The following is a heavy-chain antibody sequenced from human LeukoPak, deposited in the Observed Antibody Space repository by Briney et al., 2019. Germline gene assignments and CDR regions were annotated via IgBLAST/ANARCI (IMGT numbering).Heavy chain of an antibody. V-gene: IGHV4-59*01. J-gene: IGHJ6*03. Sequence: SETLSLTCTVSGGSISSYQWSWIRQPPGKGLEWIGNIYDSGSANYDPSLKSRVVISVDTSKNQFSLKLSSVTAADTAVYYCARETSQKGAHYMDVWGKGTTVTISS. CDR2: IYDSGSA. CDR1: GGSISSYQ. D-gene: IGHD3-16*01. CDR3: ARETSQKGAHYMDV.